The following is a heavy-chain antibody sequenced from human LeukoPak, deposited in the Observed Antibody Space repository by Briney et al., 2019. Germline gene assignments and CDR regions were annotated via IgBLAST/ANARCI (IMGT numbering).Heavy chain of an antibody. J-gene: IGHJ4*02. CDR3: AREGSTEANPLDY. CDR1: GSTLSSYA. V-gene: IGHV3-23*01. D-gene: IGHD1-14*01. Sequence: GSLRLYCAASGSTLSSYAMSWVPQPPGKGLGWLSAISGGGGSTYYADPVKGRFTISRDNSKHTLYLEMNSLRAEDTAVYYGAREGSTEANPLDYWGQGALVIVSS. CDR2: ISGGGGST.